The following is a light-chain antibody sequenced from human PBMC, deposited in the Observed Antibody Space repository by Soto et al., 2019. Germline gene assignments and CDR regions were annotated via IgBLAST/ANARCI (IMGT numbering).Light chain of an antibody. CDR2: DVI. V-gene: IGLV2-14*01. Sequence: QSVLTQPASVSGSPGQSITISCAAASSDDGGYNRVSWYQQHPGKAPKLLIYDVINRPSGVSHRFSGSKSGITASLTISGLQAEDEADYYCSSYSSTRTLYVFGTGTKVTVL. CDR3: SSYSSTRTLYV. CDR1: SSDDGGYNR. J-gene: IGLJ1*01.